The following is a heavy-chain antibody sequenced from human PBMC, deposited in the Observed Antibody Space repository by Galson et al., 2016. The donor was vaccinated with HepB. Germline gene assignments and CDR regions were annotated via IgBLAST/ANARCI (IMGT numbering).Heavy chain of an antibody. CDR3: ARSDYGGQGFWYFDL. D-gene: IGHD4-23*01. Sequence: SETLSLTCVVYDGSIHPYYWSWIRQPPGKGLEWIGEINHSGDTAYNPAFRSRVSISVDTSKNQFSMTLGSMTAADTAVYYCARSDYGGQGFWYFDLWGRGALVTVS. CDR1: DGSIHPYY. CDR2: INHSGDT. V-gene: IGHV4-34*01. J-gene: IGHJ2*01.